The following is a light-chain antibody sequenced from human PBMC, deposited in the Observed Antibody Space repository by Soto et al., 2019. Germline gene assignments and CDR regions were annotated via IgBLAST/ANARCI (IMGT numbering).Light chain of an antibody. CDR1: SSDVGGYEY. CDR2: EVS. CDR3: CSYTSIRSVV. J-gene: IGLJ2*01. V-gene: IGLV2-14*01. Sequence: QSALTQPASVSGSPGQSITISCTGSSSDVGGYEYVSWYQHHPGKAPKLMIYEVSNRPSGVSNRFSGSKSGNKASLTISGLQAEDEADYYCCSYTSIRSVVFGGGTKLTVL.